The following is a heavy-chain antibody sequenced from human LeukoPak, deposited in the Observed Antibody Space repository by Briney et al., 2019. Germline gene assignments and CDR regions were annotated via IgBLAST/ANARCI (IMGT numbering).Heavy chain of an antibody. CDR2: IYPGDSDT. J-gene: IGHJ4*02. Sequence: GESLKISCKGSGYSFTSYWIGWVRQMPGKGLEWMGIIYPGDSDTRYSPSFQGQVTISADKSISTAYLQWSSLKASDTAMYYCARLCSSTSCYHYGAWDYWGQGTLVTVSS. CDR3: ARLCSSTSCYHYGAWDY. V-gene: IGHV5-51*01. CDR1: GYSFTSYW. D-gene: IGHD2-2*01.